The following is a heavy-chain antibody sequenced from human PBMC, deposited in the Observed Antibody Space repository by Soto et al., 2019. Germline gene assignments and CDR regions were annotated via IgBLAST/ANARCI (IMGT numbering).Heavy chain of an antibody. D-gene: IGHD6-19*01. CDR2: IDPSDSYT. Sequence: GESLKISCKGSGYSFTSYWISWVRQMPGKGLEWMGRIDPSDSYTNYSPSFQGHVTISADKSISTAYLQWSSLKASDTAMYYCARLGIAVEDYYYYVMDVWGQGTTDTVSS. CDR1: GYSFTSYW. J-gene: IGHJ6*02. CDR3: ARLGIAVEDYYYYVMDV. V-gene: IGHV5-10-1*01.